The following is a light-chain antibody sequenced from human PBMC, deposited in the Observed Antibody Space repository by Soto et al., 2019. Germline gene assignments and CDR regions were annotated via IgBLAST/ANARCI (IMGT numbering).Light chain of an antibody. CDR2: AAS. CDR3: QQSYRFPKT. CDR1: QTVTSY. Sequence: DVQMTQSPSSLSASVGDSLTLTCRASQTVTSYLNWYQQKPGKDPKLLIYAASTLQSGVPSRFSGSGSGTEFTLTIISLQHEDFATYYCQQSYRFPKTFGRGTKVDIK. V-gene: IGKV1-39*01. J-gene: IGKJ1*01.